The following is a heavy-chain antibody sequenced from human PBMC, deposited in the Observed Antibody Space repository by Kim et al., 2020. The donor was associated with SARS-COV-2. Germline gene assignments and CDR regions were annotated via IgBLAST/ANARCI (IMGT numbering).Heavy chain of an antibody. Sequence: GESLKISCKGSGYSFTSYWISWVRQMPGKGLEWMGRIDPSDSYTNYSPSFQGHATVSADKSISTAYLQWSSLKASDTAMYYCARDYCSSTSCYPDEYWGQGTLVTVSS. D-gene: IGHD2-2*01. J-gene: IGHJ4*02. CDR1: GYSFTSYW. V-gene: IGHV5-10-1*01. CDR2: IDPSDSYT. CDR3: ARDYCSSTSCYPDEY.